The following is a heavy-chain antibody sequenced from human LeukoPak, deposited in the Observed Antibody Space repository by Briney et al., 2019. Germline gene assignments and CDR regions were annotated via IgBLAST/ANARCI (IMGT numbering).Heavy chain of an antibody. V-gene: IGHV3-23*01. CDR3: AKPNDFWSGSGMDV. D-gene: IGHD3-3*01. Sequence: GGSLRLSCAASGFTFSIYVMRWVPQAPGKGLVVVLASRGSGSSTYYADSVKGRFTISRDNSKNTLYLQMNSLRAEDTAVYYCAKPNDFWSGSGMDVWGQGTTVTVSS. CDR1: GFTFSIYV. J-gene: IGHJ6*02. CDR2: SRGSGSST.